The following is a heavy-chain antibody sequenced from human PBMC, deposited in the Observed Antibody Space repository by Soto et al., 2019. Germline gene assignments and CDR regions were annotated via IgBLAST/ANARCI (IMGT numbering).Heavy chain of an antibody. CDR2: INSDGSST. V-gene: IGHV3-74*01. CDR3: ARDGLHDYGGFYYGMDV. CDR1: GFTFISYW. D-gene: IGHD4-17*01. Sequence: GWSLRLSCASSGFTFISYWMHWVRQAPGKGLVWVSRINSDGSSTSYADSVKGRFTISRDNAKNTLYLQMNSLGAEDTAVYYCARDGLHDYGGFYYGMDVWGQGTTVTVSS. J-gene: IGHJ6*02.